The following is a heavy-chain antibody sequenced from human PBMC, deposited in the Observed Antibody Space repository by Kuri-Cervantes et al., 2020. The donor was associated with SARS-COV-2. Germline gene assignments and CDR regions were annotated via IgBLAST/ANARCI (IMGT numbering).Heavy chain of an antibody. J-gene: IGHJ3*02. CDR3: AKVQGNGENAFDI. V-gene: IGHV3-23*01. CDR1: GFLFSASA. D-gene: IGHD3-10*01. Sequence: GGSLRLSCEVSGFLFSASAIHWVRQASGKGLEWVSAISGSGGSTYYADSVKGRFTISRDNSKNTLYLQMNSLRAEDTAVYYCAKVQGNGENAFDIWGQGTMVTVSS. CDR2: ISGSGGST.